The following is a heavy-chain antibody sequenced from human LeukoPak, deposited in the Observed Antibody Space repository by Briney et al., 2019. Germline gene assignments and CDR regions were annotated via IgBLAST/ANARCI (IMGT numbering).Heavy chain of an antibody. J-gene: IGHJ4*02. V-gene: IGHV4-59*12. CDR1: GGSISSYY. CDR2: IYYSGST. D-gene: IGHD2-2*01. Sequence: SETLSLTCTVSGGSISSYYWSWIRQPPGKGLEWIGYIYYSGSTNYNPSLKSRVTISVDTSKNQFSLKLSSVTAADTAVYYCARGRAAASGDYWGQRTLVTVSS. CDR3: ARGRAAASGDY.